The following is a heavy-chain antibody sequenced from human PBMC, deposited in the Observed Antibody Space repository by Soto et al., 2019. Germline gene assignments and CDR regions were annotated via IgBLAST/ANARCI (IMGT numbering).Heavy chain of an antibody. V-gene: IGHV1-69*12. CDR1: GGTFSSYA. CDR2: IVPIVDTA. CDR3: VRVVAIPGYPDY. Sequence: QVQLVQSGAEVRQPASSVKVSCKTSGGTFSSYAISWVRQAPGQGLEWMGGIVPIVDTATYAQKFQGRVTITADASTSTAYMELSRLRSDDTAVYYCVRVVAIPGYPDYWCQGTLVTVSS. J-gene: IGHJ4*02. D-gene: IGHD5-12*01.